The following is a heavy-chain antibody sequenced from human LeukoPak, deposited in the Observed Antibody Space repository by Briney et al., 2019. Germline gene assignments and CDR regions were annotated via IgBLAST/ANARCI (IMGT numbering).Heavy chain of an antibody. J-gene: IGHJ6*03. CDR3: ARPVVPAARGGYMDV. CDR2: IGTAGDT. Sequence: GGSLRLSCAASGFTFSSYDMHWVRQATGKGLEWVSAIGTAGDTYYPGSVKGRFTISRENAKNSLYLQMNSLRAGDTAVYYCARPVVPAARGGYMDVWGKGTTVTVSS. V-gene: IGHV3-13*01. D-gene: IGHD2-2*01. CDR1: GFTFSSYD.